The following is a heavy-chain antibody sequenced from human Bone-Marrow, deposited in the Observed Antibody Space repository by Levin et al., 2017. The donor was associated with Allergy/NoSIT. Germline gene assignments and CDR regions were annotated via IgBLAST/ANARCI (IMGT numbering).Heavy chain of an antibody. V-gene: IGHV3-23*01. J-gene: IGHJ6*02. CDR1: GFTFNKYG. CDR3: AKDPMWDRYNFDMDV. Sequence: RGESLKISCTTSGFTFNKYGLTWVRQAPGKGLEWVASIGGSGIDSNYADSVRGRFTITRDTHMIFLQMNSLRVEATAIYYCAKDPMWDRYNFDMDVWGQGTSVIVSS. CDR2: IGGSGIDS. D-gene: IGHD1-26*01.